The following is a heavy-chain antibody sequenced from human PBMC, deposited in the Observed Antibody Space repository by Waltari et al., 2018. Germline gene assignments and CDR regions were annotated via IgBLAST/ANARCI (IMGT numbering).Heavy chain of an antibody. J-gene: IGHJ6*03. CDR2: INAGNGNT. CDR3: ARDHTIVGVVPGALAYYYYYMDV. CDR1: GYTFTSYA. D-gene: IGHD3-3*01. V-gene: IGHV1-3*03. Sequence: QVQLVQSGAEVKKPGASVKVSCKASGYTFTSYAMHWVRQAPGQRLEWRGWINAGNGNTKYSQEFQGRVTITRDTSASTAYMELSSLRSEDMAVYYCARDHTIVGVVPGALAYYYYYMDVWGKGTTVTVSS.